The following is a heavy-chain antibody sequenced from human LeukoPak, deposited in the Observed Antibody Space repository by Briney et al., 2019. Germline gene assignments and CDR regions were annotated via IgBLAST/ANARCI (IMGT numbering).Heavy chain of an antibody. J-gene: IGHJ4*02. V-gene: IGHV1-2*06. Sequence: ASVKVSCKASGYTFISYYIHWVRQAPGQGLEWMGRINPNSGDTNYAQKFQGRVTMTRDTSISTAYMELSRLRSDDTAVYYCARDYCGGDCFPDYWGQGTLVTVSS. D-gene: IGHD2-21*02. CDR3: ARDYCGGDCFPDY. CDR1: GYTFISYY. CDR2: INPNSGDT.